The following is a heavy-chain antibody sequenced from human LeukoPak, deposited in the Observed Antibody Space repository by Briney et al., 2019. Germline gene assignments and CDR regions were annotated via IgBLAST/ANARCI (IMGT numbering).Heavy chain of an antibody. CDR3: ARSGPLTDLAFDI. CDR1: GSCFTSYW. J-gene: IGHJ3*02. V-gene: IGHV5-51*01. Sequence: GAALKTSYTGSGSCFTSYWIGWVRPMRGKGLGWMGIIYPGDSDTRYSPSFQGQVTISADKSISTAYLQWSSLKASDTAMYYCARSGPLTDLAFDIWGQGTMVSVSS. CDR2: IYPGDSDT. D-gene: IGHD1-14*01.